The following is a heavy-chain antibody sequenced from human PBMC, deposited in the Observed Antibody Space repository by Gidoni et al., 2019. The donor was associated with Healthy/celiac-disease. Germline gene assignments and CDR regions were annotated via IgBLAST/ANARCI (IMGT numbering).Heavy chain of an antibody. V-gene: IGHV3-7*01. CDR1: GSTFSSYW. CDR3: ASTPYGSGSYYNPRPNYYYYYGMDV. D-gene: IGHD3-10*01. J-gene: IGHJ6*02. CDR2: IKQDGSEK. Sequence: EVQLVESGGGLVQPGGSLRLSCAASGSTFSSYWMSWVRQAPGKGLEWVANIKQDGSEKYYVDSVKGRFTISRDNAKNSLYLQMNSLRAEDTAVYYCASTPYGSGSYYNPRPNYYYYYGMDVWGQGTTVTVSS.